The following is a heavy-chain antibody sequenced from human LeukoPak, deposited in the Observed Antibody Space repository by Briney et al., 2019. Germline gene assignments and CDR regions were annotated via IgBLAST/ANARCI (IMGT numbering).Heavy chain of an antibody. V-gene: IGHV4-59*01. CDR2: IYYSGST. D-gene: IGHD5-12*01. J-gene: IGHJ4*02. CDR3: ARLKPGYSGYEAVDY. Sequence: SETLSLTCTASGGSISSYYWSWIRQPPGKGLEWIGYIYYSGSTNYNPSLKSRVTISVDTSKNQFSLKLSSVTAADTAVYYCARLKPGYSGYEAVDYWGQGTLVTVSS. CDR1: GGSISSYY.